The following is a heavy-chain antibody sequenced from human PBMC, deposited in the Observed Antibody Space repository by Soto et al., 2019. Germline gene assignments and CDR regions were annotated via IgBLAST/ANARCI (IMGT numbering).Heavy chain of an antibody. D-gene: IGHD3-10*01. CDR2: ISYDGSNK. Sequence: GGSLRLSCAASGFTFSSYGMHWVRQAPGKGLEWVAVISYDGSNKYYADSVKGRFTISRGNSKNTLYLQMNSLRAEDTAVYYCAKDLSDYYGTGSYYVYGMDVWGQGTTVTVSS. V-gene: IGHV3-30*18. CDR3: AKDLSDYYGTGSYYVYGMDV. J-gene: IGHJ6*02. CDR1: GFTFSSYG.